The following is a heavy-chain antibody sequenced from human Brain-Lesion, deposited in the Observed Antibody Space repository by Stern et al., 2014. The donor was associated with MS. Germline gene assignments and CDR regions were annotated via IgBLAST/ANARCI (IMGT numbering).Heavy chain of an antibody. V-gene: IGHV5-51*01. CDR1: GYRFTSNW. CDR3: ARRGDSSSSGFDY. J-gene: IGHJ4*02. D-gene: IGHD6-6*01. CDR2: IWPGDSDT. Sequence: VQLVQSGAEVKKPGESLKISCKGSGYRFTSNWIGWVRQMPGKGLEWMGIIWPGDSDTRYSPSFQGQVTISADKSISTASLQWSSLQASDTAMYYCARRGDSSSSGFDYWGQGTLVIVSS.